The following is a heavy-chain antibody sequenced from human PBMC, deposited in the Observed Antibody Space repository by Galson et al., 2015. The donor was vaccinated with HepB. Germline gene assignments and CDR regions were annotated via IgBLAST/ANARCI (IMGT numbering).Heavy chain of an antibody. J-gene: IGHJ4*03. CDR1: GYTFTAYY. CDR3: ARADWNYANS. V-gene: IGHV1-2*02. Sequence: SVKVSCKASGYTFTAYYLHWVRQAPGQGLEWMGWINPHSGGTNYAQKFQGRVTMTSDTSISTTYIELSRLGSDDTAVYYCARADWNYANSWGQGTLVTVPS. CDR2: INPHSGGT. D-gene: IGHD1-7*01.